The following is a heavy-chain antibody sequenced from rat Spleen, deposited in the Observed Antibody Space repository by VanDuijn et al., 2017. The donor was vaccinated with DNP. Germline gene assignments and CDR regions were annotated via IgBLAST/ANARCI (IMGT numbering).Heavy chain of an antibody. V-gene: IGHV5-7*01. Sequence: EVQLVESGGGFVQPGGSLKLSCAASGFIFSYYDMAWVRQSPKKGLEWVATIIYDGSSTYYRVSVKGRFTISRDNAKSTLYLQMNSLRSEDTATYYCTREGLRSRGYFDYWGQGVMVTVSS. CDR1: GFIFSYYD. D-gene: IGHD1-11*01. CDR2: IIYDGSST. J-gene: IGHJ2*01. CDR3: TREGLRSRGYFDY.